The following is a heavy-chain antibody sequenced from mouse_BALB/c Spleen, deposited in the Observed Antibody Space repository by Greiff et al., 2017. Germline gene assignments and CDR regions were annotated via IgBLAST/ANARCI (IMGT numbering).Heavy chain of an antibody. D-gene: IGHD1-2*01. V-gene: IGHV5-6-3*01. CDR1: GFTFSSYG. CDR2: INSNGGST. CDR3: ARDGDYYGYGFAY. Sequence: EVQLVESGGGLVQPGGSLKLSCAASGFTFSSYGMSWVRQTPDKRLELVATINSNGGSTYYPDSVKGRFTISRDNAKNTLYLQMSSLKSEDTAMYYCARDGDYYGYGFAYWGQGTLVTVSA. J-gene: IGHJ3*01.